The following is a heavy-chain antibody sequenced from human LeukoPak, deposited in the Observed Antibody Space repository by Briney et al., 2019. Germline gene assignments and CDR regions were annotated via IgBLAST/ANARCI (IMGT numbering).Heavy chain of an antibody. V-gene: IGHV1-18*01. Sequence: ASVKVSCTASGYTFTSYDISWVRQAPGQGLEWMGWINAYNGNTNSAQQVQGRVTMTTDTSTGIAYMELRSLRTDETAVYYCERVNRVGDGLDVWGQGTTVTVYS. CDR2: INAYNGNT. CDR1: GYTFTSYD. D-gene: IGHD1-14*01. J-gene: IGHJ6*01. CDR3: ERVNRVGDGLDV.